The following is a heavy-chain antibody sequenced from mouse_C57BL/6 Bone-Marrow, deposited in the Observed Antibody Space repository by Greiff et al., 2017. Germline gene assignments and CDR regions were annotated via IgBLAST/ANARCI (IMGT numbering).Heavy chain of an antibody. Sequence: EVQLQESGGGLVKPGGSLKLSCAASGFTFSSYAMSWVRQTPEKRLEWVATISDGGSYTYYPDNVKGRFTISRDNAKNNLYLQMSHLKSEDTAMYYCARDEGDSSGYRYAMDYWGQGTSVTVSS. CDR2: ISDGGSYT. CDR3: ARDEGDSSGYRYAMDY. J-gene: IGHJ4*01. V-gene: IGHV5-4*01. D-gene: IGHD3-2*02. CDR1: GFTFSSYA.